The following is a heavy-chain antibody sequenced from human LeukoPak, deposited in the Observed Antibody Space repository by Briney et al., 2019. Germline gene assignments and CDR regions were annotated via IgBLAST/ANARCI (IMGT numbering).Heavy chain of an antibody. CDR1: GFTFSAYW. CDR2: INSDGSST. D-gene: IGHD5-24*01. Sequence: GGSLRLSCAASGFTFSAYWMHWVRQAPGKGLVWVSRINSDGSSTHYADSVKGRFTISRDNAKNTLYLQMNSLRAEDTAVYYCSREMGNYYYYYMDVWGKGTTVTVSS. J-gene: IGHJ6*03. CDR3: SREMGNYYYYYMDV. V-gene: IGHV3-74*01.